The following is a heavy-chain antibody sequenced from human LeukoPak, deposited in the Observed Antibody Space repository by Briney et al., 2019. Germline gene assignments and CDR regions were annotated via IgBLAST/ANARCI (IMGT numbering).Heavy chain of an antibody. CDR2: IYYSGST. J-gene: IGHJ5*02. CDR3: ARGGYCSSTSCYKVNWFDP. V-gene: IGHV4-59*12. CDR1: GGSISSYY. Sequence: SETLSLTCTVSGGSISSYYWSWIRQPPGKGLEWIGYIYYSGSTNYNPSLKSRVTISVDTSKNQFSLKLSSVTAADTAVYYCARGGYCSSTSCYKVNWFDPWGQGTLVTVSS. D-gene: IGHD2-2*02.